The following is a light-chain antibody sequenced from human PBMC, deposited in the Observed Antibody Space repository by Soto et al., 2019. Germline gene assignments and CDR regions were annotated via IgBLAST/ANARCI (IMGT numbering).Light chain of an antibody. CDR3: KQYTGPPTT. Sequence: ENVLTQSPATLSLSPGERATLSCRASQSVSNYVAWYQQKPGQAPRLLIYDAYNRATGIQARFSGSGSGTDFTLTIRSLEPEDSAVYFCKQYTGPPTTFGQGTRLEI. V-gene: IGKV3-11*01. J-gene: IGKJ5*01. CDR1: QSVSNY. CDR2: DAY.